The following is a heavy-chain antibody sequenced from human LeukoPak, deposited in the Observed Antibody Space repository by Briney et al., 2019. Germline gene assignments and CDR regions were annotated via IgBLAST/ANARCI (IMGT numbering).Heavy chain of an antibody. CDR3: ARGKPRRMGIDY. V-gene: IGHV3-48*01. CDR1: GFTFTTYS. CDR2: IYNSTYTI. J-gene: IGHJ4*02. Sequence: GGSLRLSCAASGFTFTTYSMNWVRQAPGKGLEWISYIYNSTYTIYYADSVKGRFTISTDKAKNSLYLQMNSLRAEDTAVYYRARGKPRRMGIDYWGQGTLVTVSS.